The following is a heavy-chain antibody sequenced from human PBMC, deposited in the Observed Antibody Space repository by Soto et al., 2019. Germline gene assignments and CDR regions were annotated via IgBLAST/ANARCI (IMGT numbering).Heavy chain of an antibody. CDR2: IIPIFGTA. D-gene: IGHD5-12*01. V-gene: IGHV1-69*01. CDR3: ARGGPGTDIVATNVFDY. J-gene: IGHJ4*02. CDR1: GXTFSSYA. Sequence: QVQLVQSGAEVKKPGSSVKVSCKASGXTFSSYAXXWVRQAPXXXXXXMXGIIPIFGTANYAQKFQGRVTITADESTSTAYMELSSLRSEDTAVYYCARGGPGTDIVATNVFDYWGQGTLVTVSS.